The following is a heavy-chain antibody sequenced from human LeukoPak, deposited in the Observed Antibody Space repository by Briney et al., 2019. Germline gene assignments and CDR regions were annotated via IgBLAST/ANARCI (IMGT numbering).Heavy chain of an antibody. CDR3: ARICDPSGYYPGGFDP. Sequence: PSETLSLTCTVSGDSISGGGQHWSWIRQHPGEGLEWIGNIHYGGTTYYNPSLRGRMTISVDTSKNQFSLKLSSVTAADTAVYYCARICDPSGYYPGGFDPWGQGTLVTVSS. CDR2: IHYGGTT. D-gene: IGHD3-22*01. J-gene: IGHJ5*02. V-gene: IGHV4-31*03. CDR1: GDSISGGGQH.